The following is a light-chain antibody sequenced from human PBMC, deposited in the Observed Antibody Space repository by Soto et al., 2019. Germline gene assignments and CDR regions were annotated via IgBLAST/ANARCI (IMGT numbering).Light chain of an antibody. Sequence: QSVLTQPPSVSGAPGQRVTISCTGSTSNIGAGYDVHWYQHLPGTVPKLLIYLNNNRPSGVPDRFSGSKSGTSASLAITGLQADDEADYYCQSYDISLSAWVFGGGTKVTVL. J-gene: IGLJ3*02. CDR2: LNN. V-gene: IGLV1-40*01. CDR1: TSNIGAGYD. CDR3: QSYDISLSAWV.